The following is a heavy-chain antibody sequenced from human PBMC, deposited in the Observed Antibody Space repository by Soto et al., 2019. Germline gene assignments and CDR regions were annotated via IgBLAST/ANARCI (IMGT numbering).Heavy chain of an antibody. CDR3: ARERGYYYGSCIYQLAYYYYCMDV. J-gene: IGHJ6*02. Sequence: GVSLRLSCAASGFTFNSYAMHWFRQAPGKGLEWVAVISYDGSNKYYADSVKGRFTISRDNSKDTLFLQLNSLRAEDTAVFYCARERGYYYGSCIYQLAYYYYCMDVRGQGTTVTGSS. CDR2: ISYDGSNK. D-gene: IGHD3-10*01. V-gene: IGHV3-30-3*01. CDR1: GFTFNSYA.